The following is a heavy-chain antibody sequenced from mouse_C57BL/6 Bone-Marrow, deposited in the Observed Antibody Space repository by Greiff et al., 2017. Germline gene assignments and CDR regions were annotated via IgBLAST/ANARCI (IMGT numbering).Heavy chain of an antibody. Sequence: QVQLQQSGSELRSPGSSVKLSCKDFDSEVFPIAYMSWVRQKPGHGFEWIGGILPSIGRTIYGEKFEDKATLDADTLSNTAYLELNSLTSEDSAIYYCAWVPVTTVVRYYAMDYWGQGTSVTVSS. CDR2: ILPSIGRT. J-gene: IGHJ4*01. CDR1: DSEVFPIAY. D-gene: IGHD1-1*01. CDR3: AWVPVTTVVRYYAMDY. V-gene: IGHV15-2*01.